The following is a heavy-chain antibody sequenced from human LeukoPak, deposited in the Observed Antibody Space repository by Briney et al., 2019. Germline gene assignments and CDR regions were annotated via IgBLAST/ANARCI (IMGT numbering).Heavy chain of an antibody. CDR2: ISGSGGST. Sequence: GGSLRLSCAASGFTFSSYAMSWVRQAPGKGLEWVSAISGSGGSTYYADSVKGRFTISRDNSKNTLYLQMNSLRAEDTAAYYCARACIAAAGNYFDYWGQGTLVTVSS. V-gene: IGHV3-23*01. J-gene: IGHJ4*02. D-gene: IGHD6-13*01. CDR1: GFTFSSYA. CDR3: ARACIAAAGNYFDY.